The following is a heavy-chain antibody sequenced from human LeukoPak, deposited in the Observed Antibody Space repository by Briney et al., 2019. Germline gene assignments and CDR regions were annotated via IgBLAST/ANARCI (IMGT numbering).Heavy chain of an antibody. CDR1: GFTFSSYS. CDR2: ISSSSSYI. CDR3: GRGSVGFGELNY. D-gene: IGHD3-10*01. Sequence: GGSLRLSCAASGFTFSSYSMNWVRQAPGKGLEWVSSISSSSSYIYYADSVKGRFTISRDNAKNSLYLQMNSLRAEDTAVYYCGRGSVGFGELNYWGQGTLVTVSS. J-gene: IGHJ4*02. V-gene: IGHV3-21*01.